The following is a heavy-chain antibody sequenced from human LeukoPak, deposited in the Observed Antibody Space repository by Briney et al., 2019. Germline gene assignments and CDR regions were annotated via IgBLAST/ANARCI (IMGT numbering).Heavy chain of an antibody. CDR1: GYTFTNYG. Sequence: ASVKVSCKASGYTFTNYGISWVRQAPGQGLEWMGRISAYNGNTDYAQKLQGRVTMTTDTSTTTAYMELRSLRSDGTAVYYCARDVGYCSSTSCSRGDYWGQGTLVTVSS. D-gene: IGHD2-2*01. J-gene: IGHJ4*02. CDR2: ISAYNGNT. V-gene: IGHV1-18*01. CDR3: ARDVGYCSSTSCSRGDY.